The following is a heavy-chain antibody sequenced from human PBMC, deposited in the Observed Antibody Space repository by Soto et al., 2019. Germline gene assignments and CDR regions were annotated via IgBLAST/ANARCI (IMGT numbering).Heavy chain of an antibody. J-gene: IGHJ4*02. V-gene: IGHV3-30-3*01. CDR1: GFTFSSYS. Sequence: GGSLRLSCAASGFTFSSYSMNWVRQAPGKGPEWISYISPYHNDKGYAASVKGRFTISRDNSRNTLFLQMNSLRAEDTAVYYCARDYYKYYDSSGYYRSPAYWGQGTLVTVSS. D-gene: IGHD3-22*01. CDR3: ARDYYKYYDSSGYYRSPAY. CDR2: ISPYHNDK.